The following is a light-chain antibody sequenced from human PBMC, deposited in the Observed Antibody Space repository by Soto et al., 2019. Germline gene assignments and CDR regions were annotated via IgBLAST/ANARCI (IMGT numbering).Light chain of an antibody. CDR2: GAY. J-gene: IGKJ1*01. V-gene: IGKV3-15*01. CDR1: QSVSSN. Sequence: EILMTQSPATLSVSPGERSTVSCMASQSVSSNLAWYQQKPGQAPRLLIYGAYNRATGIPDRFSGSGSGTEFTLTIRRLQSEDFAVYYCQQYSNWPSWTFGQGNKVDIK. CDR3: QQYSNWPSWT.